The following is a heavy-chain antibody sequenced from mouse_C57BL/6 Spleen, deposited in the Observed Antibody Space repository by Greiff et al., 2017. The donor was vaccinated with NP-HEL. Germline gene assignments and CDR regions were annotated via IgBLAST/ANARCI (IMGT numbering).Heavy chain of an antibody. D-gene: IGHD2-5*01. CDR1: GYTFTSYW. V-gene: IGHV1-50*01. CDR2: IDPSDSYT. Sequence: QVQLQQPGAELVKPGASVKLSCKASGYTFTSYWMQWVKQRPGQGLEWIGEIDPSDSYTSYNQKFKGKATLTVDTSSSTAYMQLSSLTSEDSAVYYCARPSNYHFDYWGQGTTLTVSS. CDR3: ARPSNYHFDY. J-gene: IGHJ2*01.